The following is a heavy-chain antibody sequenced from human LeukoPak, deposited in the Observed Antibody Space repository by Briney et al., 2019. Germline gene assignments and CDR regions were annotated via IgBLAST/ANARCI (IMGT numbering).Heavy chain of an antibody. Sequence: PGRSLRLSCAASGFTFSSYGMHWVRQAPGKGLEWVAVISYDGSNKYSVDSAKGRFTISRDNSKNTLYLQMNSLRAEDTAVYYCAKDGEGYCGVYCTGYYFDYWGEGTLVTVSS. CDR3: AKDGEGYCGVYCTGYYFDY. V-gene: IGHV3-30*18. J-gene: IGHJ4*02. D-gene: IGHD2-21*02. CDR2: ISYDGSNK. CDR1: GFTFSSYG.